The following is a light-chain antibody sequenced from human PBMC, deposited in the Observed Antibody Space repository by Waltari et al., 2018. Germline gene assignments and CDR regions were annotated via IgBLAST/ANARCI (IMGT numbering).Light chain of an antibody. Sequence: QSALTQPASVSGSPGQSITISCPGTNSDIGAYTYVFWYQQYPGTAPKRIIYDVNSRPSGISVRFSGSKSGNTASLTISGLQAEDEADYYCSAHSASSTHVLFGGGTKLTVL. CDR2: DVN. CDR3: SAHSASSTHVL. CDR1: NSDIGAYTY. V-gene: IGLV2-14*03. J-gene: IGLJ2*01.